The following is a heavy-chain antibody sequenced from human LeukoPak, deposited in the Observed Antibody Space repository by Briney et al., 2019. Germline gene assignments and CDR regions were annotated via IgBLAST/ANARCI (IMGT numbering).Heavy chain of an antibody. CDR2: FYNSGST. D-gene: IGHD3-16*01. V-gene: IGHV4-4*07. CDR1: GASISNYY. CDR3: ARVGDYALKD. Sequence: KPSETLSLACSVSGASISNYYWSWIRQPAGKGLEFIGLFYNSGSTNCNPSLKSRVTMSVDTSKNQFSLKLSSVTAADTAVYYCARVGDYALKDWGQGTLVTVSS. J-gene: IGHJ4*02.